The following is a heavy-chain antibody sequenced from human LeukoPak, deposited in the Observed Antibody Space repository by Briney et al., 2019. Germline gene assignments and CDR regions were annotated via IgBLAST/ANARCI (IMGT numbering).Heavy chain of an antibody. V-gene: IGHV3-33*01. D-gene: IGHD4-17*01. CDR2: VWSDGTRE. J-gene: IGHJ4*02. CDR1: GFIFSRYA. CDR3: ARDKKTDDYGDYWPWVVDY. Sequence: GGSLRLSCAASGFIFSRYAMHWVRQAPGTGLEWVAVVWSDGTREYYIDSVKGRFTISRDNSKNTLYLQMNSLRAEDTAVYYCARDKKTDDYGDYWPWVVDYWGQGTLVTVSS.